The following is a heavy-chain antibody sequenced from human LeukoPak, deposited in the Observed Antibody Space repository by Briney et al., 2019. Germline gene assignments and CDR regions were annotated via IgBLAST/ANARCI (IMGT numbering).Heavy chain of an antibody. D-gene: IGHD5-12*01. CDR3: AREGRVSGYDFDC. Sequence: GGSLRLSCAASGFTFSSYGMHWVRQAPGKGLVWGSRINSDGGSITYADSVKGRFTISRDNAKNKLYLQMNSLRVEDTAVYYCAREGRVSGYDFDCWGQGTLVTVSS. CDR2: INSDGGSI. CDR1: GFTFSSYG. J-gene: IGHJ4*02. V-gene: IGHV3-74*03.